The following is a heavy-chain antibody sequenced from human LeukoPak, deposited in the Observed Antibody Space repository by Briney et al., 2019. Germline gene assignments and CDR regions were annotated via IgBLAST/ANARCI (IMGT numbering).Heavy chain of an antibody. CDR3: ARHKGDCGGDCYLDY. CDR2: IYPGDSDT. D-gene: IGHD2-21*02. CDR1: GYSFTSYW. J-gene: IGHJ4*02. Sequence: GESLKISCKGSGYSFTSYWIGWVRQMPGKGLEWMGIIYPGDSDTRYSPSFQGQVTISADKSISTAYLQWSSLKASDTAMYYCARHKGDCGGDCYLDYWGQGTLVTVSS. V-gene: IGHV5-51*01.